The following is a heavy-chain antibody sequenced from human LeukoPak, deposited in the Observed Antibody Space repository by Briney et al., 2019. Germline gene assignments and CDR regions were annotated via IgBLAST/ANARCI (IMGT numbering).Heavy chain of an antibody. V-gene: IGHV1-69*04. D-gene: IGHD3-22*01. CDR1: GGTFSSYA. Sequence: ASVKVSCKASGGTFSSYAISWVRQAPGQGLEWMGRIIPILGIANYAQKFQGRVTITADKSTSTAYMELSSLRSEDTAVYYCASWYDSSGYLYDYWGQGTLVTVSS. J-gene: IGHJ4*02. CDR3: ASWYDSSGYLYDY. CDR2: IIPILGIA.